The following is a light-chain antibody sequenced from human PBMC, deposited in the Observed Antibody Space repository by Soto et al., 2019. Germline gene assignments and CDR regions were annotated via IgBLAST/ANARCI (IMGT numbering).Light chain of an antibody. CDR2: GAF. CDR1: QRASRQY. V-gene: IGKV3-20*01. Sequence: VLTQSPDTLSLSPGERATLSCRASQRASRQYLSWYQQRPGQPPRLLIYGAFMRADGIPDRFSGSGSGSEFTLTINRLEPEDFAVYYCQDFDSPQWTFGQGTKVEN. CDR3: QDFDSPQWT. J-gene: IGKJ1*01.